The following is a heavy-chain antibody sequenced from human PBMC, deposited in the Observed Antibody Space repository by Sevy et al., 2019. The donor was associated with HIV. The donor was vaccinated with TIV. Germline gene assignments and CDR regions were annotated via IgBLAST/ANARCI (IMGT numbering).Heavy chain of an antibody. CDR2: IYYSGST. CDR1: GGSISSYY. J-gene: IGHJ4*02. CDR3: ASGGRHYYDSSGYYEFGTFDY. V-gene: IGHV4-59*01. Sequence: SETLSLTCTVSGGSISSYYWSWIRQPPGKGVEWIGYIYYSGSTNYNPSLKSRVTISVDTSKNQSSLKLSSVTAADTAVYYCASGGRHYYDSSGYYEFGTFDYWGQGTLVTVSS. D-gene: IGHD3-22*01.